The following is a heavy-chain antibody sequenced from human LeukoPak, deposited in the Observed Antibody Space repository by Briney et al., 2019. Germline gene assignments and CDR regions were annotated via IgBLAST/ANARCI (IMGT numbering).Heavy chain of an antibody. V-gene: IGHV4-34*01. CDR3: ASIVGATIPY. CDR2: INHSGST. CDR1: GGSFSGYY. D-gene: IGHD1-26*01. Sequence: SETLSLTCAVYGGSFSGYYWSWIRQPPGKGLEWIGEINHSGSTNYNPSLKSRVTISVDTSKNQFSLKLSSVTAADTAVYYCASIVGATIPYWGQGTLVTVSS. J-gene: IGHJ4*02.